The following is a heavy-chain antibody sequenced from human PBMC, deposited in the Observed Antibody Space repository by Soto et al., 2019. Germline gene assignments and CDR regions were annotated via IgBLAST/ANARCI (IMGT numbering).Heavy chain of an antibody. V-gene: IGHV4-61*01. CDR2: IYYSGST. Sequence: RSLTCTVSGGSVSSGSYYWSWIRQPPGKGLEWIGYIYYSGSTNYNPSLKSRVTISVDTSKNQFSLKLSSVTAADTAVYYCARAVRGVNGGWFDPWGQGTLVTVSS. J-gene: IGHJ5*02. D-gene: IGHD3-10*01. CDR3: ARAVRGVNGGWFDP. CDR1: GGSVSSGSYY.